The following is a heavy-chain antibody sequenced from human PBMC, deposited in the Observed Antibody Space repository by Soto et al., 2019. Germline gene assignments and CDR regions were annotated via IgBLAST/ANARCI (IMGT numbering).Heavy chain of an antibody. CDR2: INHSGST. CDR3: ARLGIAAAPYYFDY. CDR1: GGSFSGYY. D-gene: IGHD6-13*01. V-gene: IGHV4-34*01. Sequence: SESLSLTCAVYGGSFSGYYWSWIRQPPGKGLEWIGEINHSGSTNYNPSLKSRVTISVDTSKNQFSLKLSSVTAADTAVYYCARLGIAAAPYYFDYWGQGTLVNVSS. J-gene: IGHJ4*02.